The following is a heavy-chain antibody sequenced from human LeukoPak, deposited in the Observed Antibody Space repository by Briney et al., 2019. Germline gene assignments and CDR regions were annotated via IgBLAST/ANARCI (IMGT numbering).Heavy chain of an antibody. CDR3: AASGAVGSSWYPFDD. CDR2: ISYDGSNK. CDR1: GFTFSSYG. Sequence: GRSLRLSCAASGFTFSSYGMHWVRQAPGKGLEWVAVISYDGSNKYYADSVKGRFTISRDNSKNTLYLQMNSLRAEDTAVYYCAASGAVGSSWYPFDDWGQGTLVTVSS. D-gene: IGHD6-13*01. J-gene: IGHJ4*02. V-gene: IGHV3-30*03.